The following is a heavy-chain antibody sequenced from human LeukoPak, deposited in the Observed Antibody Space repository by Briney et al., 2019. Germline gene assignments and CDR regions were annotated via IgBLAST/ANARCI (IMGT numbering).Heavy chain of an antibody. CDR1: GFTFSDYD. Sequence: GGSLRLSCAASGFTFSDYDMHWVRQATGKGLEWVSAIGTAGDTYYTGSVKGRFTISRENAKNSLYLQMNSLRAGDTAVYYCARVAKERVGGVYYFDYWGQGTLVTVPS. D-gene: IGHD1-1*01. J-gene: IGHJ4*02. CDR3: ARVAKERVGGVYYFDY. V-gene: IGHV3-13*01. CDR2: IGTAGDT.